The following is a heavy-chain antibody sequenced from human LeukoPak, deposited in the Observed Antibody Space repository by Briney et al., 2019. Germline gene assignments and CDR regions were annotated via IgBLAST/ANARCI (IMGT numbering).Heavy chain of an antibody. CDR3: ARCLFDTSGHYDL. V-gene: IGHV5-51*01. CDR1: GFTNYW. CDR2: IYPGDSDT. D-gene: IGHD3-22*01. Sequence: GESLKISCTGYGFTNYWIGWVRQMPGKGLEWMGIIYPGDSDTRYSPPFQGQVTISADKSINTAYLQWRSLQASDTAIYYCARCLFDTSGHYDLWGQGTLVTVSS. J-gene: IGHJ4*02.